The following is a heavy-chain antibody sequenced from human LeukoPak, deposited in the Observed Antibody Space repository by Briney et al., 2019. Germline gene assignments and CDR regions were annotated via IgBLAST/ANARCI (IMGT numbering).Heavy chain of an antibody. Sequence: GSLRLSCAASGFTFSSYAMSWVRQAPGKGLEWVSAISGSGGSTYYADSVKGRFTISRDNSKNTLYLQMNSLRAEDTAVYYCARAYCGGDCYWPTHSAFDIWGQGTMVTVSS. CDR3: ARAYCGGDCYWPTHSAFDI. V-gene: IGHV3-23*01. D-gene: IGHD2-21*02. J-gene: IGHJ3*02. CDR2: ISGSGGST. CDR1: GFTFSSYA.